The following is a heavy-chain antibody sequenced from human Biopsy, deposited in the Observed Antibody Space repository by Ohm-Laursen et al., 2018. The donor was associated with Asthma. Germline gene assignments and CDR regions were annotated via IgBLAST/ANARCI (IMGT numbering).Heavy chain of an antibody. J-gene: IGHJ3*01. CDR3: VKDTLTDSKNYYTFEV. CDR1: GFAFSNYP. V-gene: IGHV3-23*01. Sequence: GSLRLSCAASGFAFSNYPMSWARQAPGKGLAWVGTIRPGQPDIDYEPPVRGRFFISRDDSKNTLYLDMTSPRAEDTAVYYCVKDTLTDSKNYYTFEVWGQGTMVTVSS. D-gene: IGHD3-22*01. CDR2: IRPGQPDI.